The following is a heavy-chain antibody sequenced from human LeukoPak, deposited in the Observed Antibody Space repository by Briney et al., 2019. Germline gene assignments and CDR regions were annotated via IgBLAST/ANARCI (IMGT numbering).Heavy chain of an antibody. CDR2: ISSSGSTI. D-gene: IGHD1-1*01. J-gene: IGHJ5*02. CDR3: ARVWTRQNWFDP. Sequence: GGSLRLSCAASGFTFSDYYMSWIRQAPGKGLEWVSYISSSGSTIYYAASAKGSFTISRDKAKKSLYLQMNRVRAEDTGVYYCARVWTRQNWFDPWGQGTLVTVSS. V-gene: IGHV3-11*01. CDR1: GFTFSDYY.